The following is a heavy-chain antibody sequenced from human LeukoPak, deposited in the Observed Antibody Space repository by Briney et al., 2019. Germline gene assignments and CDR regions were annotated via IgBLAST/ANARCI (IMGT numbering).Heavy chain of an antibody. CDR2: IGGGGEL. CDR3: AKANWVSNADAVW. CDR1: GFSSSDYA. V-gene: IGHV3-23*01. J-gene: IGHJ4*02. D-gene: IGHD1-1*01. Sequence: GGSLRLSTAATGFSSSDYAMSWVRQAPARGPNRVSSIGGGGELFYADSVKGRFTLSRDDSRNTVYLQLNNSRVEDTAIYYCAKANWVSNADAVWWGQGTQVTVSS.